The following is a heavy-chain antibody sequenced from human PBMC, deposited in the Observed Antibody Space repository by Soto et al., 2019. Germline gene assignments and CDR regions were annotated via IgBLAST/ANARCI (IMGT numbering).Heavy chain of an antibody. CDR1: GFAFNTYW. D-gene: IGHD3-16*01. CDR2: INSDATSI. J-gene: IGHJ4*01. Sequence: EVQLVESGGDLVQPGGSLRLSCAASGFAFNTYWMHWVRQVPGKGLVWVARINSDATSISYADSVKGRFTISRDNAKNTLYLQMNSLRSEDTSVYYCARGGGTSDYWGNGTLVTVSS. CDR3: ARGGGTSDY. V-gene: IGHV3-74*01.